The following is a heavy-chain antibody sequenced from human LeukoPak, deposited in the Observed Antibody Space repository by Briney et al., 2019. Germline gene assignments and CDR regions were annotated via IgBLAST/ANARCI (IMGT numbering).Heavy chain of an antibody. Sequence: GASVNVSCKASAYTFTSYDINWVRQATGQGLEWMGWMNPNSGNTGYAQKFQGRVTMTRNTSISTAYMELSSLRSEDTAAYYCARIHDFWSGSQNWFDPWGQGTLVTVSS. D-gene: IGHD3-3*01. CDR1: AYTFTSYD. V-gene: IGHV1-8*01. J-gene: IGHJ5*02. CDR2: MNPNSGNT. CDR3: ARIHDFWSGSQNWFDP.